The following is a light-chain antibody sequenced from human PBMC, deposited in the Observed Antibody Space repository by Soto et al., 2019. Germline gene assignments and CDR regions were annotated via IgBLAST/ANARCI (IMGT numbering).Light chain of an antibody. CDR2: DAS. V-gene: IGKV3-11*01. CDR1: LSVSVY. Sequence: VVLTQSPATLSLSPGERATLSCRTSLSVSVYLDWYQQKPGQAPRLLISDASNRATGIPARFSGSGSGTDFTLTISSLEPEDFLAYYCHQRQYWPPITFGQGTRLEIK. CDR3: HQRQYWPPIT. J-gene: IGKJ5*01.